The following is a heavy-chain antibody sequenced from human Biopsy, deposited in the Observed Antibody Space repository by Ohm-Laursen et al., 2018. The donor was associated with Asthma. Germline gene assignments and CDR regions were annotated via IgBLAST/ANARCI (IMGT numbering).Heavy chain of an antibody. J-gene: IGHJ4*02. V-gene: IGHV4-59*01. CDR3: ARGVDRVTGLLDHFDS. CDR2: IYYSGST. CDR1: GGSINNFY. D-gene: IGHD2-21*02. Sequence: GTLSLTCTVSGGSINNFYWSWIRQPPGKGLESIGHIYYSGSTNYNPSLKSRVTISIDASKNQFSLKLTSVTATDTAMYYCARGVDRVTGLLDHFDSWGQGTLVTVSS.